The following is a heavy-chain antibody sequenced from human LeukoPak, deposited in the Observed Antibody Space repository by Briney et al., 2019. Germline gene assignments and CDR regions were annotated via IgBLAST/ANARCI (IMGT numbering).Heavy chain of an antibody. CDR2: IYYSGST. CDR3: ARSQYYYDSSGYYGNAFDI. Sequence: NPSETLSLTCTVSGGSISSFYWSWIRQPPGKGLEWIGYIYYSGSTNYNPSLKSRVTISVDTSKNQFSLKLSSVTAADTAVYYCARSQYYYDSSGYYGNAFDIWGQGTMVTVSS. CDR1: GGSISSFY. J-gene: IGHJ3*02. V-gene: IGHV4-59*12. D-gene: IGHD3-22*01.